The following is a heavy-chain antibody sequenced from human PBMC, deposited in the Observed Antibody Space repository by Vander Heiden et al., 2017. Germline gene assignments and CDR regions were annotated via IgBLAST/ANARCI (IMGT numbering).Heavy chain of an antibody. J-gene: IGHJ4*02. Sequence: EVQLAEPGGGLVQSGRFLSLSCAAAGFTFDDYAMHWVRQGPGKGLEWVSGISWISGSIGYADSEKGRFTISRDNAKNSLYLQMNSLRAEDTALYYCAKVIGGGGGIFDYWGQGTLVTVSS. CDR3: AKVIGGGGGIFDY. CDR2: ISWISGSI. CDR1: GFTFDDYA. D-gene: IGHD3-16*01. V-gene: IGHV3-9*01.